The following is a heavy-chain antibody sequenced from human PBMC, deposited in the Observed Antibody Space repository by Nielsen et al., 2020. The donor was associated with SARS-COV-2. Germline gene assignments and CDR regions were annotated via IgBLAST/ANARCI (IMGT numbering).Heavy chain of an antibody. Sequence: ASVKVSCKASGYTFTSYYMHWVRQAPGQGLEWMGIINPSGGSTSYAQKFQGRVTMTRDTSTSTVYMELSSLRSEDTAVYYCARGYCSSTSCYTTYYYYYYMDVWGKGTTVTVSS. CDR2: INPSGGST. V-gene: IGHV1-46*01. J-gene: IGHJ6*03. D-gene: IGHD2-2*02. CDR1: GYTFTSYY. CDR3: ARGYCSSTSCYTTYYYYYYMDV.